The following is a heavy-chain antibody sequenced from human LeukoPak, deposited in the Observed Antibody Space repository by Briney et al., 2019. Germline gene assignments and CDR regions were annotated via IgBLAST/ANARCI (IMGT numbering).Heavy chain of an antibody. J-gene: IGHJ6*03. D-gene: IGHD6-13*01. V-gene: IGHV7-4-1*02. Sequence: ASVKVSCKASGYTFTSYAMNWVRQAPGQGLEWMGWINTNTGNPTYAQGFTGRFVFSLDTSVSTAYLQISSLKAEDTAVYYCARAPSSSWYYYYYYMDVWGKGTTVTISS. CDR1: GYTFTSYA. CDR2: INTNTGNP. CDR3: ARAPSSSWYYYYYYMDV.